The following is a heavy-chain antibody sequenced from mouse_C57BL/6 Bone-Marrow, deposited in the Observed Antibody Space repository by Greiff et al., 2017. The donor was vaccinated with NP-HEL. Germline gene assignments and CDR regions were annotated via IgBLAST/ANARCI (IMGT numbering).Heavy chain of an antibody. V-gene: IGHV1-4*01. CDR2: INPSSGYT. J-gene: IGHJ1*03. CDR1: GYTFTSYT. Sequence: VKLVESGAELARPGASVKMSCKASGYTFTSYTMHWVKQRPGQGLEWIGYINPSSGYTKYNQKFKDKATLTADKSSSTAYMQLSSLTSEDSAVYYCARDLTVVAYWYFDVWGTGTTVTVSS. CDR3: ARDLTVVAYWYFDV. D-gene: IGHD1-1*01.